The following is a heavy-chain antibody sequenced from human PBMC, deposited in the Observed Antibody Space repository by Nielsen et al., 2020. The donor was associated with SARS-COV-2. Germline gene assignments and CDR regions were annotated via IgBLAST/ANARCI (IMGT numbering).Heavy chain of an antibody. CDR1: GFTFSDYY. D-gene: IGHD5-24*01. CDR3: AREGRDLPLDY. V-gene: IGHV3-11*05. CDR2: IRSGSTYT. Sequence: GGFLRLSCAASGFTFSDYYMSWIRQAPGKGLEWISYIRSGSTYTNYADSVKGRFTISRDDAKNSLYLQMNSLRAEDAAVYYCAREGRDLPLDYWGQGVLVTVSS. J-gene: IGHJ4*02.